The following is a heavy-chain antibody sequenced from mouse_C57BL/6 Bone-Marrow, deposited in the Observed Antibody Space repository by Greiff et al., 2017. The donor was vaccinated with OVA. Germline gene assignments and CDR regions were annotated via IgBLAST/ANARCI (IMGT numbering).Heavy chain of an antibody. D-gene: IGHD2-2*01. J-gene: IGHJ1*03. V-gene: IGHV14-4*01. CDR3: TTFMVRRYFDV. CDR1: GFNIKDDY. CDR2: IDPENGDT. Sequence: EVKLQESGAELVRPGASVKLSCTASGFNIKDDYMHWVKQRPEQGLEWIGWIDPENGDTEYASKFQGKATITADTSSNTAYLQLSSLTSEDTAVYYCTTFMVRRYFDVWGTGTTVTVSS.